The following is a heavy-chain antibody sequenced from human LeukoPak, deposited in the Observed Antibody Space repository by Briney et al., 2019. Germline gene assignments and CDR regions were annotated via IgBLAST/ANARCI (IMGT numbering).Heavy chain of an antibody. Sequence: GGSLRLSCAASGFTFSSYAMSWVLQAPGKGLEWVSSISSSSSYIYYADSVKGRFTISRDDAKNSLYLQMNSLRAEDTAVYYCARRPAAMKGEDYWGQGTLVTVSS. V-gene: IGHV3-21*01. CDR3: ARRPAAMKGEDY. CDR2: ISSSSSYI. D-gene: IGHD2-2*01. J-gene: IGHJ4*02. CDR1: GFTFSSYA.